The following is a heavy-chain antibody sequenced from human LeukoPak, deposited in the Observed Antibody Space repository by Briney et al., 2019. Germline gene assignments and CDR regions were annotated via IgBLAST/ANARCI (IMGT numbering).Heavy chain of an antibody. V-gene: IGHV4-34*01. CDR1: GGSFSDYY. Sequence: PSETLSLTCSVYGGSFSDYYWIWIRQSPGMGLQWIGEISHSGNTNYNPSLESRLTMSVDTSKNQFSLKLNSVTAADTGVCYCARDGYTSGRGFDLWGQGTLVTVSS. CDR2: ISHSGNT. CDR3: ARDGYTSGRGFDL. D-gene: IGHD5-18*01. J-gene: IGHJ5*02.